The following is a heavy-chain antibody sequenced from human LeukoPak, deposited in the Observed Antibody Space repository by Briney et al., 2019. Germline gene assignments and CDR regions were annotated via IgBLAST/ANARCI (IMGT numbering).Heavy chain of an antibody. V-gene: IGHV4-4*07. CDR1: GGSISSYY. D-gene: IGHD2-2*01. Sequence: PSETLSLTCTVSGGSISSYYWSWIRQPAGKGLEWIGRIYTSGSTNYNPSLKSQVTMSVDTSKNQFSLKLSSVTAADTAVYYCARDRHPTLVVPAATDAFDIWGQGTMVTVSS. CDR2: IYTSGST. CDR3: ARDRHPTLVVPAATDAFDI. J-gene: IGHJ3*02.